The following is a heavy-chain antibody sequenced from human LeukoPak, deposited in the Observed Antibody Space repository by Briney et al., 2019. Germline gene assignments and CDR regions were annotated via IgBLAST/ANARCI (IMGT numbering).Heavy chain of an antibody. CDR2: IYTSGST. V-gene: IGHV4-61*02. CDR3: ARNRVGPTEYFDY. D-gene: IGHD1-26*01. CDR1: GGSISSGSYY. Sequence: PSETLSLTCTVSGGSISSGSYYWSWIRQPAGKGLEWIGRIYTSGSTNYNPSLKSRVTMSVDTSKNQFSLNMTSVTAADTAVYYCARNRVGPTEYFDYWGQGTLVSVSS. J-gene: IGHJ4*02.